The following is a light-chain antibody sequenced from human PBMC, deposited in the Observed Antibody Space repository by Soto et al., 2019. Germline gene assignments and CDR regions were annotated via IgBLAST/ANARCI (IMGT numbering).Light chain of an antibody. V-gene: IGLV2-14*03. J-gene: IGLJ2*01. Sequence: QSALTQPASVSGSPGQSITISCTGTSSDVGGYNYVSWYQQFPGKAPKLMIYDVNNRPSGVSDRFSGSKSGNTASLTISGLQAEDEADYYCSSYTSSNTLIIFGGGTKLTVL. CDR1: SSDVGGYNY. CDR3: SSYTSSNTLII. CDR2: DVN.